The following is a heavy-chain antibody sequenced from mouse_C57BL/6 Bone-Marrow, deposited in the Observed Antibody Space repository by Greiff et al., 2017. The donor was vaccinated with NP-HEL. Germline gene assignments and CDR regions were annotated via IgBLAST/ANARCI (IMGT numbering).Heavy chain of an antibody. CDR3: ARDGAHYYGSMDY. D-gene: IGHD1-1*01. CDR2: IRDGGSYT. Sequence: EVQLVESGGGLVKPGGSLKLSCAASGFTFSSYAMSWVRQTPEKRLEWVANIRDGGSYTYYPDNVKGRFTISRDNAKNNLYLQMSHLKSEDTAMYYCARDGAHYYGSMDYWGQGTSVTVSS. CDR1: GFTFSSYA. J-gene: IGHJ4*01. V-gene: IGHV5-4*01.